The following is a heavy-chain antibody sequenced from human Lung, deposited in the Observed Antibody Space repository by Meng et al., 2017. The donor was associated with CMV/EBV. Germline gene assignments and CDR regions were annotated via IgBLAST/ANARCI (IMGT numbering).Heavy chain of an antibody. Sequence: SGPTLVXPTETLTLTCTVSGFSLSNARMGVSWIRQPPGKALEWLAHIFSNDEKSYSTSLKSRLTISKDTSKSQVVLTMTNMDPVGTATYYCARIGYSGCYYGGPYDYWGQGXLVTVSS. CDR3: ARIGYSGCYYGGPYDY. D-gene: IGHD1-26*01. CDR1: GFSLSNARMG. J-gene: IGHJ4*02. CDR2: IFSNDEK. V-gene: IGHV2-26*01.